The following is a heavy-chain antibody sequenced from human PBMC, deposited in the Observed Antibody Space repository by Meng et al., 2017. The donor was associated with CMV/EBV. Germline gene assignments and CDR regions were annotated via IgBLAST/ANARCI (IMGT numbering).Heavy chain of an antibody. J-gene: IGHJ5*02. D-gene: IGHD1-26*01. V-gene: IGHV4-61*01. Sequence: GSLRLSCTVSGGSVSSGSYYWSWIRQPPGKGLEWIGYIDYSGSTNYNPSLKSRVTISVDTSKNQFSLKLSSVTAADTAVYYCARDHGNSWFDPWGQGTLVTVSS. CDR3: ARDHGNSWFDP. CDR2: IDYSGST. CDR1: GGSVSSGSYY.